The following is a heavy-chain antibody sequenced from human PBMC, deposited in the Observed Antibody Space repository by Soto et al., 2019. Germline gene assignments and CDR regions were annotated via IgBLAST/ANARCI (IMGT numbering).Heavy chain of an antibody. CDR2: ISYDGSNK. D-gene: IGHD6-13*01. J-gene: IGHJ4*02. V-gene: IGHV3-30-3*01. CDR3: ARERRQQTYYFDY. CDR1: GFTFSSYA. Sequence: QVQLVESGGGVVQPGRSLRLSCAASGFTFSSYAMHWVRQAPGKGLEWVAVISYDGSNKYYADSVKGRFTISRDNSKNTLYLQMNSLRAEDTAVYYCARERRQQTYYFDYWGQGTLVTVSS.